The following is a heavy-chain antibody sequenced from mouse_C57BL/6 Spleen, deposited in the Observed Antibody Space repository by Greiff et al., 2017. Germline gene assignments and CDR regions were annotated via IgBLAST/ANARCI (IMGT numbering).Heavy chain of an antibody. Sequence: QVQLQQSGAELARPGASVKMSCKASGYTFTSYTMHWVKQRPGQGLEWIGYINPSSGYTKYNQKFKDKATLTADKSSSTAYMQLSSLTSEDSAVYYWARGLYYSNYLFAYWGQGTLVTVSA. J-gene: IGHJ3*01. CDR3: ARGLYYSNYLFAY. CDR1: GYTFTSYT. D-gene: IGHD2-5*01. CDR2: INPSSGYT. V-gene: IGHV1-4*01.